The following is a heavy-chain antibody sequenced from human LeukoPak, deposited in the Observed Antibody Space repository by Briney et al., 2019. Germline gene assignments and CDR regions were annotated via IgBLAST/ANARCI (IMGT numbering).Heavy chain of an antibody. CDR3: ARKGISAMAGAFDS. J-gene: IGHJ3*02. V-gene: IGHV4-4*07. CDR1: GGSISSYY. Sequence: SETLSLTCTVSGGSISSYYWSWIRQPAGKGLEWIGRIYTTGSTNYNPSLKSRVTMSVDTSKNQFSLKLSSMTAADTAVYYCARKGISAMAGAFDSWGQGTMVTVSS. CDR2: IYTTGST. D-gene: IGHD2-15*01.